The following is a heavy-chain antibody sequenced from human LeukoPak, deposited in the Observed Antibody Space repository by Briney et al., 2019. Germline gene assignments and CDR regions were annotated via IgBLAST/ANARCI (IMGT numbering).Heavy chain of an antibody. Sequence: PSETLSLTCAVYGGSFSGYYWSWIRQPPGKGLEWIGVINHSGSTNYNPSLKSRVTISVDTSKNQFSLKLSSVTAADTAVYYCARLIKITIFGVVIGLDPWGQGTLVTVSS. V-gene: IGHV4-34*01. CDR2: INHSGST. CDR3: ARLIKITIFGVVIGLDP. J-gene: IGHJ5*02. D-gene: IGHD3-3*01. CDR1: GGSFSGYY.